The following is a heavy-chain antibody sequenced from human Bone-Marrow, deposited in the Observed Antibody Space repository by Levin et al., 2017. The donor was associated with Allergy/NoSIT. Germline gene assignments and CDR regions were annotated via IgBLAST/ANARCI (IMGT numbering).Heavy chain of an antibody. D-gene: IGHD6-19*01. CDR1: GGSISNYY. CDR3: ARSPDPNSGWYFPCFDS. V-gene: IGHV4-59*01. Sequence: PSETLSLTCTVSGGSISNYYWSWIRQSPGTGLEWIGNIHETGSSNYNPSLRSRVSISVDTSKSRFSLALRSVTAADTALYFCARSPDPNSGWYFPCFDSWGQGTLVTVAS. CDR2: IHETGSS. J-gene: IGHJ4*02.